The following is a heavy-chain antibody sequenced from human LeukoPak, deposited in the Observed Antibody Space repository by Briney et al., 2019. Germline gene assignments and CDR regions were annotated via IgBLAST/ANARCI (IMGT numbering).Heavy chain of an antibody. Sequence: SETLSLTCTVSGGSISSGDYYWSWIRQPPGKGREWIGYIYYSGSSYYNPSLKSRVTISVDTSKNQFSLKLSSVTAADTAVYYCARARWELLSAFDIWGQGTMATVSS. J-gene: IGHJ3*02. V-gene: IGHV4-30-4*08. CDR2: IYYSGSS. D-gene: IGHD1-26*01. CDR1: GGSISSGDYY. CDR3: ARARWELLSAFDI.